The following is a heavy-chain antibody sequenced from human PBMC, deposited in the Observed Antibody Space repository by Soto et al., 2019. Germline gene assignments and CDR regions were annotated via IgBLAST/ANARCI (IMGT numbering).Heavy chain of an antibody. Sequence: EVQLLESGGGLVQPGGSLRLSCAASGFTFSSYAMSWVRQAPGKGLEWVSAISGSGGSTYYADSVKGRFTISRDNSKNTLYLQMNSLRAEDTAVYYCVGYCSGGSCFLGFDYWGQGTPVTVSS. J-gene: IGHJ4*02. CDR2: ISGSGGST. CDR1: GFTFSSYA. CDR3: VGYCSGGSCFLGFDY. V-gene: IGHV3-23*01. D-gene: IGHD2-15*01.